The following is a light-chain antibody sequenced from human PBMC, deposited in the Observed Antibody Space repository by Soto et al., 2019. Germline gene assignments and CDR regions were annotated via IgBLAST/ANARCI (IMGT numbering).Light chain of an antibody. V-gene: IGLV1-40*01. Sequence: QSVLTQAPSVSGAPGQRVTIYCTGSSSNIGAGNDVHWYQQLPGTAPKLLIYGSNNRPSGVPDRFSVSKSGTSASLAITGHDAEDDAYYYYHSFDSHWSVVFGGGTKLTVL. J-gene: IGLJ3*02. CDR2: GSN. CDR3: HSFDSHWSVV. CDR1: SSNIGAGND.